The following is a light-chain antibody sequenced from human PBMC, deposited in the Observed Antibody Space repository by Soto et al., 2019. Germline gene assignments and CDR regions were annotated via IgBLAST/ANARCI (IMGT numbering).Light chain of an antibody. CDR3: QQRSNWPT. CDR1: QSVSSY. CDR2: DAS. V-gene: IGKV3-11*01. Sequence: EIVLTQSPATLSLSPGERATLSFRAGQSVSSYLAWYQQKPGQAPRLLIYDASNRATGIPARFSGSGSGTDFTLTISSLEPEDFAVYYCQQRSNWPTFGPGTKVDIK. J-gene: IGKJ3*01.